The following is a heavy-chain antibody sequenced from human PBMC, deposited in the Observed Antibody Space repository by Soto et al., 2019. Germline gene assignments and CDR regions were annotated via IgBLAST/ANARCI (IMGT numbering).Heavy chain of an antibody. CDR2: IYPGGST. CDR3: ARASVGPPGGGSWIMPFDF. D-gene: IGHD2-15*01. CDR1: VGSISNYY. Sequence: SLTCSVSVGSISNYYWSWIRQSAGKGLEWIGRIYPGGSTNYNPSLRSRVTMSGDTSKNQVSLRLTSVTAADTAVYYCARASVGPPGGGSWIMPFDFWGQGTRVTVSS. J-gene: IGHJ4*02. V-gene: IGHV4-4*07.